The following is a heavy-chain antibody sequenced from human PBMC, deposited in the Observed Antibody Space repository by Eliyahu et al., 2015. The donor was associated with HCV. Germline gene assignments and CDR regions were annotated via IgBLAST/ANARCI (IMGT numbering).Heavy chain of an antibody. CDR1: GFMFSGYG. Sequence: QVQLVESGGGVVQPGGSLRLSCATSGFMFSGYGXHWVRQAPGQGLEWVAFIRXDGSNKYYVDSVKGRFTISRDNSKNTLYLQMNSLRDEDTAVYFCAKDMTDVTTRDYWGQGTLVTVSS. CDR2: IRXDGSNK. J-gene: IGHJ4*02. CDR3: AKDMTDVTTRDY. D-gene: IGHD4-11*01. V-gene: IGHV3-30*02.